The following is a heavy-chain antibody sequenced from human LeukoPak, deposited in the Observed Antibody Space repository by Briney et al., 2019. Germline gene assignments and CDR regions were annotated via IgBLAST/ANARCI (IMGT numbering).Heavy chain of an antibody. J-gene: IGHJ5*02. CDR3: ARIESYCTGGSCYSGDNWFDP. D-gene: IGHD2-15*01. CDR2: IYYSGST. V-gene: IGHV4-59*08. Sequence: PSETLSLTCTVSGGSISSYYWSWIRQPPGKGLEWIGYIYYSGSTNYNPSLKSRVTISVDTSKNQFSLKLSSVTAADTAVYYCARIESYCTGGSCYSGDNWFDPWGQGTLVTVSS. CDR1: GGSISSYY.